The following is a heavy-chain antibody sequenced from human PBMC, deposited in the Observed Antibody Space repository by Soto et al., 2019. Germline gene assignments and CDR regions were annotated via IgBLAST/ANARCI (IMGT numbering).Heavy chain of an antibody. CDR3: SRGHSAMEYYYYYGMNS. CDR2: ISYSGST. V-gene: IGHV4-59*01. CDR1: GGFISSSF. D-gene: IGHD2-2*01. J-gene: IGHJ6*02. Sequence: SETLSLTCSVSGGFISSSFWSCVRQPPGEEMEWIGYISYSGSTTYNPSPKSRITLSVDTSKNQFSLRVASVTAAATAVFYCSRGHSAMEYYYYYGMNSWGQGPT.